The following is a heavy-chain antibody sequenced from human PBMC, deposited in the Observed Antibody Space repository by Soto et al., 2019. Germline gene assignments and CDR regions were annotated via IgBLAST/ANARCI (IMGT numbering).Heavy chain of an antibody. D-gene: IGHD6-19*01. CDR3: ARGTGSSGWYAYFDY. CDR1: GYTFTSYG. Sequence: QVQLVQSGAEVKKPGASVKVSCKASGYTFTSYGISWVRQAPGQGLEWMGWISAYNGNTNYAQKLQGRVTMTTDTSTSTAYMERRTLSSADTAVYYCARGTGSSGWYAYFDYWGQGTLVTVSS. J-gene: IGHJ4*02. CDR2: ISAYNGNT. V-gene: IGHV1-18*01.